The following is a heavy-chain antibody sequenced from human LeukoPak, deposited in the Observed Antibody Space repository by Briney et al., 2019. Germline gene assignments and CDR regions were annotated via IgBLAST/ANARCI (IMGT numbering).Heavy chain of an antibody. CDR2: IKSKTDGGTT. CDR1: GFTFSSYA. Sequence: RTGGSLRLSCAASGFTFSSYAMSWVRQAPGKGLEWVGRIKSKTDGGTTDYAAPVKGRFTISRDDSKNTLYLQMNSLKTEDTAVYYRTTPTHSLSFYWYFDLWGRGTLVTVSS. V-gene: IGHV3-15*01. J-gene: IGHJ2*01. D-gene: IGHD2/OR15-2a*01. CDR3: TTPTHSLSFYWYFDL.